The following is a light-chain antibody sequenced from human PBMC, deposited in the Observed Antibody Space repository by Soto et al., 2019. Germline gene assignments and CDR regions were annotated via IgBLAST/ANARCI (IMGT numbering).Light chain of an antibody. J-gene: IGLJ2*01. CDR2: VNTDGSH. V-gene: IGLV4-69*01. CDR3: QTWGAGFSVV. CDR1: SGHSSYA. Sequence: QLVLTQSPSASASLGASVKLTCTLSSGHSSYAIAWHQQQPEKGPRYLMKVNTDGSHNKGDGIPDRFSGSSSGAERYLTISSLQSEDEADYYCQTWGAGFSVVFGGGPKLTVL.